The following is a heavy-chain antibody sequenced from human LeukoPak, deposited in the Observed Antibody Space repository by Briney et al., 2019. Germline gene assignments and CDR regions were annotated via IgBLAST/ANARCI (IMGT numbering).Heavy chain of an antibody. CDR2: IIPIFGTA. Sequence: GASVKVSCKASGGTFSSYAISWVRQAPGQGLEWMGGIIPIFGTANYAQKFQGRVTITADESTSTAYMELSSLRSEDTAVYYCASGGYSYGYWNYWGQGALVTASS. J-gene: IGHJ4*02. D-gene: IGHD5-18*01. CDR1: GGTFSSYA. V-gene: IGHV1-69*13. CDR3: ASGGYSYGYWNY.